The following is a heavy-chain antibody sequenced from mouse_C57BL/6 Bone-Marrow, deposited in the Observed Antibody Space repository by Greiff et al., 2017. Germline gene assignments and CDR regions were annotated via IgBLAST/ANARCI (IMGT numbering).Heavy chain of an antibody. CDR1: GFTFSSYG. V-gene: IGHV5-6*01. CDR3: ARKDYYGSSAWFAY. J-gene: IGHJ3*01. CDR2: ISSGGSYT. D-gene: IGHD1-1*01. Sequence: EVTLVESGGDLVKPGGSLKLSCAASGFTFSSYGMSWVRQTPDKRLEWVATISSGGSYTYYPDSVKGRFTISRDNAKNTLYLQMSSLKSEDTAMYYSARKDYYGSSAWFAYWGQGTLVTVSA.